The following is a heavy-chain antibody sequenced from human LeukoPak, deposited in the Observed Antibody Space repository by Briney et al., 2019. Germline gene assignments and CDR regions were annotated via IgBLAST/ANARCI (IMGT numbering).Heavy chain of an antibody. D-gene: IGHD6-6*01. CDR3: ARGKRVAARPTVFDY. CDR1: GYTFTGYY. J-gene: IGHJ4*02. V-gene: IGHV1-2*02. CDR2: INPNSGGT. Sequence: GASVKVSCKASGYTFTGYYKHWVRQAPGQGLEWMGWINPNSGGTNYAQKFQGRVTMTRDTSISTAYMELSRLRSDDTAVYYCARGKRVAARPTVFDYWGQGTLVTVSS.